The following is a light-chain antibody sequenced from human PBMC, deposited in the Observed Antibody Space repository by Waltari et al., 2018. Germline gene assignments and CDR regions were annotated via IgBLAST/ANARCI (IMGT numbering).Light chain of an antibody. Sequence: EIVLTQSPGTLSLSPGERATLSCRASQSVSSRYLAWDQQQPGQAPRLLLSGASSRATGIPDRLSGSGSGTDFTLTISRLEPEDFAVYYCQQYGSSPLWTFGQGTKVEIK. CDR3: QQYGSSPLWT. V-gene: IGKV3-20*01. CDR1: QSVSSRY. CDR2: GAS. J-gene: IGKJ1*01.